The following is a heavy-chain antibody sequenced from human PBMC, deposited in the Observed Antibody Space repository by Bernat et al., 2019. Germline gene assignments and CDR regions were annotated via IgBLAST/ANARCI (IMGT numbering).Heavy chain of an antibody. D-gene: IGHD6-13*01. J-gene: IGHJ4*02. CDR2: ISGSGGST. CDR1: GFTFSSYA. V-gene: IGHV3-23*01. Sequence: EVQLLESGGGLVQPGGSLRLSCAASGFTFSSYAMSWVRQAPGKGLEWVSAISGSGGSTYYADSVKGRFTISRDNSKNTLYLQMNSLRAEDTAVYYCANLLIIIAAAGTEVDYWGQGTLVTVSS. CDR3: ANLLIIIAAAGTEVDY.